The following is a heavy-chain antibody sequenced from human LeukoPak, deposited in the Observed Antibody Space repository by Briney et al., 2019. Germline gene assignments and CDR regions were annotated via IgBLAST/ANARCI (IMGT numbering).Heavy chain of an antibody. CDR2: ISGSGGST. D-gene: IGHD1-26*01. CDR3: AKAVVGATYSDY. V-gene: IGHV3-23*01. Sequence: GGSLRLSCAASGFTFSSYAMSWVRQAPGKGLEWVSAISGSGGSTYYADSVKGRFTTSRDNSKNTLYLQMNSLRAEDTAVYYCAKAVVGATYSDYWGQGTLVTVSS. CDR1: GFTFSSYA. J-gene: IGHJ4*02.